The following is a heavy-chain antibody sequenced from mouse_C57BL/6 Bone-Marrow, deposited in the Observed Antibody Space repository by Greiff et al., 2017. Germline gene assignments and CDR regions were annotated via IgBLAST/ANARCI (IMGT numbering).Heavy chain of an antibody. CDR1: GYTFTSYW. Sequence: VKLQQPGAELVRPGTSVKLSCKASGYTFTSYWMHWVKQRPGQGLGWIGVIDPSDSYTNYNQKFKGKATLTVDTSSSTAYIQLSSLTSEDSAVYYCARGVGYGSSYGYWGQGTTLTVSS. CDR2: IDPSDSYT. CDR3: ARGVGYGSSYGY. J-gene: IGHJ2*01. V-gene: IGHV1-59*01. D-gene: IGHD1-1*01.